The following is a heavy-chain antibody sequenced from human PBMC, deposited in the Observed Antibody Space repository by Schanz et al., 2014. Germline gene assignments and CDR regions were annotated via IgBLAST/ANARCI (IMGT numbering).Heavy chain of an antibody. V-gene: IGHV1-18*01. J-gene: IGHJ4*02. D-gene: IGHD1-1*01. CDR3: ARGGMTLLGTLTLGYYLDS. CDR1: GYTFTTYG. CDR2: ISAYNGHT. Sequence: QVQLVQSGAEVKKPGASVKVSCKASGYTFTTYGISWVRQAPGQGLEWMGWISAYNGHTNYAQKFQGRVTMTTDTSTSTAYMELRSLRSDDTAVYYCARGGMTLLGTLTLGYYLDSWGPGTQVSVSS.